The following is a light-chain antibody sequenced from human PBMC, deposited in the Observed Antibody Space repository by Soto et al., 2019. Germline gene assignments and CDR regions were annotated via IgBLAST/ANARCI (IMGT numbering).Light chain of an antibody. CDR3: QVWDSDSDHQV. Sequence: SYVLTQPPSVSVAPGQTATITCVGNNIGGKSVHWYQQKSGQGPALVVYNDNDRPTGIPERFSGSNSGTTATLTISRVEAGDEADYYCQVWDSDSDHQVFGGGTQLTVL. CDR1: NIGGKS. CDR2: NDN. V-gene: IGLV3-21*02. J-gene: IGLJ3*02.